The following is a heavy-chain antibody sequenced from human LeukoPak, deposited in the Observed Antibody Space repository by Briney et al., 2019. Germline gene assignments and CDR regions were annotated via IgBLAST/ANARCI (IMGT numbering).Heavy chain of an antibody. D-gene: IGHD5-18*01. V-gene: IGHV4-39*07. Sequence: SETLSLTCTVSGGSISSGSYYWSWIRQPPGKGLEWIGEINHSGSTNYNPSLKSRVTISVDTSKNQFSLKLSSVTAADTAVYYCASQRGYSYGPGAFDIWGQGTMVTVSS. CDR2: INHSGST. CDR3: ASQRGYSYGPGAFDI. J-gene: IGHJ3*02. CDR1: GGSISSGSYY.